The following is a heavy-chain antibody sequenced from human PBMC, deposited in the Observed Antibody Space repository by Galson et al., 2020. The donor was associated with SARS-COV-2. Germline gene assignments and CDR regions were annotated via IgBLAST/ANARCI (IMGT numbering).Heavy chain of an antibody. CDR2: IKGDGSEI. CDR3: ARETPRPSVAGNYDY. Sequence: GGSLRLSCAASGFTFTIYWMSWVRQAPGKGLEWVANIKGDGSEIHYVDSVKGRFTIFRDNAQRSLYLQMNSLRAEDTAMYYCARETPRPSVAGNYDYWGQGTLVAVSS. D-gene: IGHD6-13*01. CDR1: GFTFTIYW. V-gene: IGHV3-7*03. J-gene: IGHJ4*02.